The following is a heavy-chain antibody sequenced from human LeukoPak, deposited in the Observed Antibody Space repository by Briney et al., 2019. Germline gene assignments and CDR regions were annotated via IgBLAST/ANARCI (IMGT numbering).Heavy chain of an antibody. V-gene: IGHV1-18*01. CDR2: ISAYNGNT. CDR1: GGTFSSYA. CDR3: ARDWLGDYGDY. Sequence: ASVKVSCKASGGTFSSYAISWVRQAPGQGLEWMGWISAYNGNTNYAQKLQGRVTMTTDTSTSTAYMELRSLRSDDTAVYYCARDWLGDYGDYWGQGTLVTVSS. D-gene: IGHD4-17*01. J-gene: IGHJ4*02.